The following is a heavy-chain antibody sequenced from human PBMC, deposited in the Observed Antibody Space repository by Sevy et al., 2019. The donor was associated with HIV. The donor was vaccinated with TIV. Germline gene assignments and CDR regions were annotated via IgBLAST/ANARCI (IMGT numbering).Heavy chain of an antibody. Sequence: SETLSLTCAVYGGSSSGYYWSWIRQPPGKGLEWIGEINHSGSTNYNPSLKSRVTISVDTSKNQFSLKLSSVTAADTAVYYCARGRYSSSWYKDRRLHTQGGNLDYWGQGTLVTVSS. CDR1: GGSSSGYY. J-gene: IGHJ4*02. CDR3: ARGRYSSSWYKDRRLHTQGGNLDY. V-gene: IGHV4-34*01. CDR2: INHSGST. D-gene: IGHD6-13*01.